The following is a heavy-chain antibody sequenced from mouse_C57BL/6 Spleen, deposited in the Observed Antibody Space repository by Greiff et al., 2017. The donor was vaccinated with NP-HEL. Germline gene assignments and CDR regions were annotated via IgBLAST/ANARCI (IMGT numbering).Heavy chain of an antibody. CDR3: ARQDSNYVGWYFDV. D-gene: IGHD2-5*01. CDR1: GFTFSDYG. V-gene: IGHV5-15*01. CDR2: ISNLAYSI. Sequence: EVQGVESGGGLVQPGGSLKLSCAASGFTFSDYGMAWVRQAPRKGPEWVAFISNLAYSIYYADTVTGRFTISRENAKNTLYLEMSSLRSEDTAMYYCARQDSNYVGWYFDVWGTGTTVTVSS. J-gene: IGHJ1*03.